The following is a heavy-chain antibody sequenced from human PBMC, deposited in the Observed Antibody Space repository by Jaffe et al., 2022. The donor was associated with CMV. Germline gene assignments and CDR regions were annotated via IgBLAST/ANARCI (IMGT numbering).Heavy chain of an antibody. J-gene: IGHJ3*02. CDR2: IIPIFGTA. V-gene: IGHV1-69*01. CDR3: ARVFSDTAMGAFDI. D-gene: IGHD5-18*01. Sequence: QVQLVQSGAEVKKPGSSVKVSCKASGGTFSSYAISWVRQAPGQGLEWMGGIIPIFGTANYAQKFQGRVTITADESTSTAYMELSSLRSEDTAVYYCARVFSDTAMGAFDIWGQGTMVTVSS. CDR1: GGTFSSYA.